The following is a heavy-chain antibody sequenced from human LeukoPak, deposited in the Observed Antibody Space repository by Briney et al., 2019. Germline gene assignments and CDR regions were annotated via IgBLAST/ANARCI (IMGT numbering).Heavy chain of an antibody. CDR3: ARDRAGGSCYDY. V-gene: IGHV1-18*04. J-gene: IGHJ4*02. Sequence: GASVKVSCKASGGTFSSYAISWVRQAPGQGLEWMGWISAYNGNTNYAQKLQGRVTMTTDTSTSTAYMELRSLRSDDTAVYYCARDRAGGSCYDYWGQGTLVTVSS. CDR1: GGTFSSYA. CDR2: ISAYNGNT. D-gene: IGHD2-15*01.